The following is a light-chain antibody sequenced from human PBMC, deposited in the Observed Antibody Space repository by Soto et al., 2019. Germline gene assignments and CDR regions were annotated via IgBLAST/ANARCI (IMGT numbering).Light chain of an antibody. Sequence: DIQVTQSPSSLSASVGDRVSVTCRASQSISTILNWYQQRPGEAPKLLIYAASSLQSGVPSRFSGSGSGADFTLTIGSLQPEDFATYYCQQSYTTPRTFGQGTKVEVK. CDR3: QQSYTTPRT. V-gene: IGKV1-39*01. J-gene: IGKJ1*01. CDR1: QSISTI. CDR2: AAS.